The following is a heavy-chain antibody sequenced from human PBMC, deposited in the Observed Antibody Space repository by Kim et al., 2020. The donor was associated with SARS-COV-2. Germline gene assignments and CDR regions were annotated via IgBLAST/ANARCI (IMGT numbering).Heavy chain of an antibody. CDR3: ARWGRFLEWSDAFDI. CDR2: IYSGGST. CDR1: GFTFSSYW. D-gene: IGHD3-3*01. Sequence: GGSLRLSCAASGFTFSSYWMSWVRQAPGKGLEWVSVIYSGGSTYYADSVKGRFTISRDNSKNTLYLQMNSLRAEDTAVYYCARWGRFLEWSDAFDIWGQGTMVTVSS. J-gene: IGHJ3*02. V-gene: IGHV3-66*01.